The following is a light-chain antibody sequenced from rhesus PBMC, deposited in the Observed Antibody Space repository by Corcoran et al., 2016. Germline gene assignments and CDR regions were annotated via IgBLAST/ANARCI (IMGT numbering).Light chain of an antibody. CDR2: KAS. J-gene: IGKJ3*01. Sequence: DIQMTQSPSSLSASVGDTVTITCRASQSISTWLAWYQQQPGNAPNLLIYKASTLQSGVPSRFSGSRSGTEFTLTISSLQSEDVATYYCQQYSSSPLFTFGPGTKLDIK. CDR3: QQYSSSPLFT. V-gene: IGKV1-22*01. CDR1: QSISTW.